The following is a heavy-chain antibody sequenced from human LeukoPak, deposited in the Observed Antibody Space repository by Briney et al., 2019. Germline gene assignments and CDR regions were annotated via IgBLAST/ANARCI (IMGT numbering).Heavy chain of an antibody. V-gene: IGHV6-1*01. J-gene: IGHJ3*02. Sequence: SQTLSLTCAISGDSVSSNSAAWNWIRQSPSRGLEWLGRTYYRSKWYNDYAVSVKSRITINPDTSKNQFSLQLNSVTPEDTAVYYCARDPEGYCSSTSCYDVAFDIWGQGTMVTVSS. CDR3: ARDPEGYCSSTSCYDVAFDI. CDR1: GDSVSSNSAA. CDR2: TYYRSKWYN. D-gene: IGHD2-2*01.